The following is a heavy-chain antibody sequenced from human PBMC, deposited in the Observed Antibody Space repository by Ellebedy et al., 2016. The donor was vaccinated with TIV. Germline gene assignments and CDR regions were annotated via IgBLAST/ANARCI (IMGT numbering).Heavy chain of an antibody. CDR2: IYYSGST. Sequence: MPGGSLRLTCTVSGGSISSSSYYWGWIRQPPGKGLEWIGSIYYSGSTYYNPSLKSRVTISVDTSKNQFSLKLSSVTAADTAVYYCARGGPQQYFDYWGQGTLVTVSS. CDR3: ARGGPQQYFDY. J-gene: IGHJ4*02. CDR1: GGSISSSSYY. D-gene: IGHD1/OR15-1a*01. V-gene: IGHV4-39*01.